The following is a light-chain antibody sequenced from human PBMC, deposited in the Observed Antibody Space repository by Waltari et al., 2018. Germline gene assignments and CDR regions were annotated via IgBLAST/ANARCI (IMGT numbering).Light chain of an antibody. CDR2: WAS. CDR1: QRVLYSSNNENY. J-gene: IGKJ2*01. V-gene: IGKV4-1*01. CDR3: QQYFTTPPYT. Sequence: DIVMTQSPDSLAVSLGERATINCKSSQRVLYSSNNENYLAWYQQKPGQPPKLLIYWASTRESGVPDRFSGSGSGTDFTLTISSLQAEDVAVYYCQQYFTTPPYTFGQGTKLEIK.